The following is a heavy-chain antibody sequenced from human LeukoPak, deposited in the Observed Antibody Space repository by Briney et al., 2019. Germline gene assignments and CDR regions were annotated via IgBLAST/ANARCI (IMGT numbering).Heavy chain of an antibody. V-gene: IGHV3-48*03. Sequence: QSGGSLRLSCVASGFIFSRYEMNWVRQAPGKGLEWVSYIDTSGSIVHYADSVKGRLTISRDNARNSLYLQMNSLRAEDTAVYYCARRGYYDTSGYLFGYWGQGTLVTVSS. CDR3: ARRGYYDTSGYLFGY. CDR2: IDTSGSIV. J-gene: IGHJ4*02. CDR1: GFIFSRYE. D-gene: IGHD3-22*01.